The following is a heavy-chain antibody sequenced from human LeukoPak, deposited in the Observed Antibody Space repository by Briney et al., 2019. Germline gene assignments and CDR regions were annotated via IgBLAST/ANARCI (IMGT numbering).Heavy chain of an antibody. D-gene: IGHD2-2*01. J-gene: IGHJ3*02. V-gene: IGHV5-51*01. Sequence: GGSLKISCKGSGYSFTSYWIGWVRQMPGKGLEWMGIIYPGDSDTRYSPSFQGQVTISADKSISTAYLQWSSLKASDTAMYYCASGYCSSTSCAHDAFDIWGQGTMVTVSS. CDR2: IYPGDSDT. CDR1: GYSFTSYW. CDR3: ASGYCSSTSCAHDAFDI.